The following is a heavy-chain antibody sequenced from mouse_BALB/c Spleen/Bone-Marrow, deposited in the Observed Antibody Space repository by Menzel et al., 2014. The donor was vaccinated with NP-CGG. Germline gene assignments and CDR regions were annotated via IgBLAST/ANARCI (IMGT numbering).Heavy chain of an antibody. J-gene: IGHJ3*01. CDR2: IDPSDSYT. D-gene: IGHD3-1*01. CDR1: GYTFTSYW. Sequence: VQLQQSGAEFVKPGASVKLSCKASGYTFTSYWMHWVKQRPGQGLEWIGEIDPSDSYTNYNQKFKGKATLTVDKSSSTAYIQLSSLTSEDSAVYYCARRELGPRWFTYWGQGTLVTVSA. V-gene: IGHV1-69*02. CDR3: ARRELGPRWFTY.